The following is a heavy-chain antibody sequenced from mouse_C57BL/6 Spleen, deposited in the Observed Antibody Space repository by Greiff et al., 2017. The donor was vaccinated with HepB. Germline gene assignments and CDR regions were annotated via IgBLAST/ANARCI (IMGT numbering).Heavy chain of an antibody. J-gene: IGHJ3*01. V-gene: IGHV1-50*01. CDR2: IDPSDSYT. CDR1: GYTFTSYW. CDR3: AISDYGSSYVWFAY. D-gene: IGHD1-1*01. Sequence: QVQLQQPGAELVKPGASVKLSCKASGYTFTSYWMQWVKQRPGQGLEWIGEIDPSDSYTNYNQKFKGKATLTVDTSSSTAYMQLSSLTSEDSAVYYCAISDYGSSYVWFAYWGQGTLVTVSA.